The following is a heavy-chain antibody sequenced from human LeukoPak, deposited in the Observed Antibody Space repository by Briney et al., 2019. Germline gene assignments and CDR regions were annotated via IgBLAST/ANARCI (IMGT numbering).Heavy chain of an antibody. Sequence: GGSLRLSCAASGFTFSSYAMSWVRQAPGEGLEWVSPISGSGGSTYYADSVKGRFTISRDNSNNTLYLQMNSLRAEDTAVYYCAREQLGNFWSGYFPYYYYGMDVWGQGTTVTVSS. CDR2: ISGSGGST. CDR3: AREQLGNFWSGYFPYYYYGMDV. V-gene: IGHV3-23*01. CDR1: GFTFSSYA. J-gene: IGHJ6*02. D-gene: IGHD3-3*01.